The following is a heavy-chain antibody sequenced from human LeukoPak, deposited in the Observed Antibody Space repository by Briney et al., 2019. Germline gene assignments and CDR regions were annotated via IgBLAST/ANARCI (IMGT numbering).Heavy chain of an antibody. CDR3: LLVGTTTQPPDY. CDR2: VDNDGTTT. Sequence: SGGSLRLSCAASGFTFSRYWMHWVRQGPGKGLEWVSRVDNDGTTTTYADSVRGRFTISRDNAKDTVYLQMNRLRVEDTAVYYCLLVGTTTQPPDYWGQETLVTVSS. V-gene: IGHV3-74*01. J-gene: IGHJ4*02. CDR1: GFTFSRYW. D-gene: IGHD1-26*01.